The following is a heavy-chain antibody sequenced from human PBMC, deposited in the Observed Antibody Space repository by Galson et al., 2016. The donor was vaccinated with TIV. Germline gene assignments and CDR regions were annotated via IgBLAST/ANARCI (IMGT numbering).Heavy chain of an antibody. V-gene: IGHV1-2*06. Sequence: SVKVSCKASGYMFTGYHLHWVRQAPGQGPEWMGRINPNSGDTDFAQKFQGRVTMTRDTSISTAYIELRRLTFADTAVYFCARGVDGFRYWGQGILVIVSS. D-gene: IGHD5-24*01. CDR1: GYMFTGYH. CDR3: ARGVDGFRY. J-gene: IGHJ4*01. CDR2: INPNSGDT.